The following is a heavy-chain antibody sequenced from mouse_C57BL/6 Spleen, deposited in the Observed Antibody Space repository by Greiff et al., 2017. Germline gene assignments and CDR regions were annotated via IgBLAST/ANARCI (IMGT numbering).Heavy chain of an antibody. Sequence: VQLQQSGPVLVKPGASVKMSCKASGYTFTDYYMNWVKQSHGKSLEWIGVINPYNGGTSYNQKFKGKATLTVDKSSSTAYMELNSLTSEDSAVYYCARGGYYYGSSHWYFDVWGTGTTVTVSS. J-gene: IGHJ1*03. CDR2: INPYNGGT. CDR1: GYTFTDYY. CDR3: ARGGYYYGSSHWYFDV. V-gene: IGHV1-19*01. D-gene: IGHD1-1*01.